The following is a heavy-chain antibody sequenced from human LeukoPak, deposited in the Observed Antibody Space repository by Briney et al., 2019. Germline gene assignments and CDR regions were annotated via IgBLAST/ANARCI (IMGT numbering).Heavy chain of an antibody. D-gene: IGHD3-10*01. CDR2: ISYSGST. V-gene: IGHV4-59*12. CDR3: ARGNLGIWFGESHDY. J-gene: IGHJ4*02. Sequence: SETLSLTCTVSGGSISSFYWSWIRQPPGKGLEWIGYISYSGSTNYNPSLKSRVTISIDTSKNQFSLKLSSVTAADTAVYYCARGNLGIWFGESHDYWGQGTLVTVSS. CDR1: GGSISSFY.